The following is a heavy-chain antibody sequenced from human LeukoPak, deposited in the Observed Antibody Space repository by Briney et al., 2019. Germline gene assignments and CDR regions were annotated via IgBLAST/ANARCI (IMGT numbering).Heavy chain of an antibody. CDR1: GFNFSSYS. V-gene: IGHV3-48*01. J-gene: IGHJ6*03. CDR2: ISSSSSTI. Sequence: GGSLRLSCAASGFNFSSYSMNWVRQAPGSGLEWVSYISSSSSTIYYADSVKGRFTISRDNAKNSLYLQMNSLRAEDTAVYYCARVTYDFWSSPTYYMDVWGKGTTVTVSS. D-gene: IGHD3-3*01. CDR3: ARVTYDFWSSPTYYMDV.